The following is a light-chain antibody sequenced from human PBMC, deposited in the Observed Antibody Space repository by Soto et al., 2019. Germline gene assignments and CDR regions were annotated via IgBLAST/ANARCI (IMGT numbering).Light chain of an antibody. J-gene: IGLJ2*01. Sequence: SYELTQPPSVSVSPGQTASITCSGDKLGDKYACWYQQKPGQSPVLVIYQDSKRPSGIPERFSGSNSGNTATLTISGTQAMDEADSYCQAWDSSTAWVFGGGTKVTVL. CDR1: KLGDKY. CDR2: QDS. V-gene: IGLV3-1*01. CDR3: QAWDSSTAWV.